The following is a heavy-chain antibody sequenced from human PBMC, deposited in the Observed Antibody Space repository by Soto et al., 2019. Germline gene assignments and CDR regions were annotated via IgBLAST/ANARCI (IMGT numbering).Heavy chain of an antibody. D-gene: IGHD2-2*01. CDR3: ARDLVPAAIRYYYGMGV. J-gene: IGHJ6*02. CDR2: INPSGGST. V-gene: IGHV1-46*01. CDR1: GYTFTSYY. Sequence: GASVKVSCKASGYTFTSYYMHWVRQAPGQGLEWMGIINPSGGSTSYAQKFQGRVTMTRDTSTSTVYMELSSLRSEDTAVYYCARDLVPAAIRYYYGMGVWGQGTTVTVSS.